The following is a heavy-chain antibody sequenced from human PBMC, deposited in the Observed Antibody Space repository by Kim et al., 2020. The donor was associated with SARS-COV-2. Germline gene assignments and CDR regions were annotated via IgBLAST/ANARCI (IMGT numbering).Heavy chain of an antibody. J-gene: IGHJ6*03. D-gene: IGHD5-12*01. V-gene: IGHV4-34*01. CDR3: ARGRYSGYDGSVSYYYYMDV. CDR1: GGSFSGYY. Sequence: SETLSLTCAVYGGSFSGYYWSWIRQPPGKGLEWIGEINHSGSTNYNPSLKSRVTISVDTSKNQFSLKLSSVTAADTAVYYCARGRYSGYDGSVSYYYYMDVWGKGTTVTVSS. CDR2: INHSGST.